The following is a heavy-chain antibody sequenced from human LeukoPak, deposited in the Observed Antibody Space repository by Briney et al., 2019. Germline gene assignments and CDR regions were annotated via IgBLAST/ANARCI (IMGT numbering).Heavy chain of an antibody. CDR3: SRGPHGDRSFDY. CDR1: GFTFCDYT. CDR2: IRSKAYGGTT. V-gene: IGHV3-49*04. J-gene: IGHJ4*02. Sequence: PGGSLRLSCTASGFTFCDYTMSGVRQAPGKGLAGVGFIRSKAYGGTTEYAASVKGRFTISRDDSKSIAYLQMNSLKTEDTAVYYCSRGPHGDRSFDYWGQGTLVTVSS. D-gene: IGHD4-17*01.